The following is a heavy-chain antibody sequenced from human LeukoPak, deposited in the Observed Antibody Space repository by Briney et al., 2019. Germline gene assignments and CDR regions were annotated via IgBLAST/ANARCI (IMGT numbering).Heavy chain of an antibody. D-gene: IGHD5-24*01. V-gene: IGHV4-34*01. CDR2: IHPHGIF. Sequence: PPETLSLTCAVYGGSCDDYYCSWIRQPPGKGLEWVGEIHPHGIFYYNSSLMSRVTISIDTSKTQFSLRLTSVTATDTAFYYCARGRDRSKAGDHWGQGSLVTVSS. CDR1: GGSCDDYY. CDR3: ARGRDRSKAGDH. J-gene: IGHJ4*02.